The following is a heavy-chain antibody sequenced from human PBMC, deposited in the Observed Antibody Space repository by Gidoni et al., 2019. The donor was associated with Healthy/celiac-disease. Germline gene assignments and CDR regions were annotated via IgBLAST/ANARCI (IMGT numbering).Heavy chain of an antibody. CDR1: GFTFSSYG. V-gene: IGHV3-30*18. Sequence: QVQLVESGGGVVQPGRSLRLSCAASGFTFSSYGMHWVRQAPCKGLEWVAVISYDGSNKYYADSVKGRFTISRDNSKNTLYLQMNSLRAEDTAVYYCAKDLGDDYGDYWGQGTLVTVSS. J-gene: IGHJ4*02. D-gene: IGHD3-16*01. CDR2: ISYDGSNK. CDR3: AKDLGDDYGDY.